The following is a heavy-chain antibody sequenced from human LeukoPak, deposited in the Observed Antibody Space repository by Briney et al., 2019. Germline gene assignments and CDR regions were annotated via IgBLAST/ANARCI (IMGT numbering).Heavy chain of an antibody. CDR2: ISSSSSYI. J-gene: IGHJ6*03. D-gene: IGHD6-13*01. V-gene: IGHV3-21*01. CDR3: ARGGVVAAAEPEYYYYYMDV. CDR1: GFTFSSYS. Sequence: GGSLRLSCAASGFTFSSYSMNWVRQAPGKGLEWVSSISSSSSYIYYADSVKGRFTISRDNAKNSLYLQMNSLRAEDTAVYYCARGGVVAAAEPEYYYYYMDVWGKGTTVTISS.